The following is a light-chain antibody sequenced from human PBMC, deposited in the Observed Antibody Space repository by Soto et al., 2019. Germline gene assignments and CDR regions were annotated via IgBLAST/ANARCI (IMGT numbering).Light chain of an antibody. J-gene: IGKJ4*01. Sequence: EIVLTQSPDTLSLSPGERATLSCRASQSVRSNYLAWYQQKPGQAPRFLIYDASSRATGIPDRFSGSGSGIDFTLTISRLEPEDFAVYYCQQYGSSPLSFGGGTEVDIK. CDR2: DAS. CDR3: QQYGSSPLS. V-gene: IGKV3-20*01. CDR1: QSVRSNY.